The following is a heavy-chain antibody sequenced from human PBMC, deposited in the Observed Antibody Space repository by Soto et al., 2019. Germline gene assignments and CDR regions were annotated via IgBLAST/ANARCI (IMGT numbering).Heavy chain of an antibody. V-gene: IGHV1-69*12. J-gene: IGHJ6*02. Sequence: QVQLVQSGAEVKKPGSSVKVSCKSAGGSHSNYGISWVRQAPGHGLEWMGAFIPVFGTPNYAQKFQYRVTFIADESTTTVYLAVRRLTPEDTAVYYCARGAATMIVVTNYYAMDVWGQGTTVTVSS. CDR3: ARGAATMIVVTNYYAMDV. D-gene: IGHD3-22*01. CDR2: FIPVFGTP. CDR1: GGSHSNYG.